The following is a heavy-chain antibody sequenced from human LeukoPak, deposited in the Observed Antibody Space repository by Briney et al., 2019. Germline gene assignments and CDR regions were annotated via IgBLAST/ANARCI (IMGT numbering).Heavy chain of an antibody. CDR2: IYDGGYA. CDR1: GFTVSNNF. J-gene: IGHJ4*02. CDR3: ARTRTGFNVVDY. V-gene: IGHV3-53*01. D-gene: IGHD3/OR15-3a*01. Sequence: GGSLRLSCAASGFTVSNNFMSWVRQAPGKGLEWVSVIYDGGYARYAASVKGRFIISRDSSKNTLYLQMNSLRAGDTAVYYCARTRTGFNVVDYWGQGTLVTVSS.